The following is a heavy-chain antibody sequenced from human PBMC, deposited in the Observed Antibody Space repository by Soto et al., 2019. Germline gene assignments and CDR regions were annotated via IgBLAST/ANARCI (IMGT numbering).Heavy chain of an antibody. CDR1: GGTFSSYA. D-gene: IGHD3-10*01. CDR2: IIPIFGTA. V-gene: IGHV1-69*01. J-gene: IGHJ6*02. CDR3: ATRDFGELLWIRVYYYGMDV. Sequence: QVQLVQSGAEVKKPGSSVKVSCKASGGTFSSYAISWVRQAPGQGLEWMGGIIPIFGTANYAQKFQGRVKITADESTSTAYMELSSLRAEDTAVYYCATRDFGELLWIRVYYYGMDVWGQGTTVTVSS.